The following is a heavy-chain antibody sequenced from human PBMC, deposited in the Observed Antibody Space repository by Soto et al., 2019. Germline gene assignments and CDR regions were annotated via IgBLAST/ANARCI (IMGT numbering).Heavy chain of an antibody. D-gene: IGHD6-6*01. CDR2: ISSSSSYI. Sequence: LRLSCAASGFTFSSYSMNWVRQAPGKGPEWVSSISSSSSYIFYADSVKGRFTISRDNAKNSLYLQMNSLRAEDTAVYYCARLGESVPARRAFDSWGQGTMVTVSS. V-gene: IGHV3-21*01. J-gene: IGHJ3*02. CDR1: GFTFSSYS. CDR3: ARLGESVPARRAFDS.